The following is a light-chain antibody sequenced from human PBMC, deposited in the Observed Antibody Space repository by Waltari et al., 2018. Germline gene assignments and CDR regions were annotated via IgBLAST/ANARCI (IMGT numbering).Light chain of an antibody. V-gene: IGKV4-1*01. CDR3: QQYYTTPLT. CDR2: WAS. J-gene: IGKJ4*01. Sequence: DIVMTQSPDSLAVSLGERATIHCTSSQSVLYSSNNRNYLTWYQQKPGQPPKLLIYWASIRESGVPDRFSGSGSGTDFTLTISSLQAEDVAVYYCQQYYTTPLTFGGGTKVEIK. CDR1: QSVLYSSNNRNY.